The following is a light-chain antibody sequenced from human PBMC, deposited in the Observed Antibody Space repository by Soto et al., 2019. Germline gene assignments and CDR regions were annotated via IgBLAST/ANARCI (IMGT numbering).Light chain of an antibody. Sequence: EIVLTQSPGTLSLSPGERATLSCRASQSVSSSYLAWYQQKPGQAPRLLIYGASSRATGIRDRFSGSGSATDFTRTISRLEPEDFAVYYCQQYGSSPYIFGQGTKLEIK. CDR1: QSVSSSY. J-gene: IGKJ2*01. CDR3: QQYGSSPYI. V-gene: IGKV3-20*01. CDR2: GAS.